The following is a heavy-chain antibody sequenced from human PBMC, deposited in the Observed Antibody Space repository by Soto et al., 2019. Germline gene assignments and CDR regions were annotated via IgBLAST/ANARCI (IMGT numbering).Heavy chain of an antibody. CDR1: GYSISIGYS. Sequence: DPLSLTFTVCGYSISIGYSWGSIRQPPGKGLEWIGSIYHSGSTYYNPSLKSRVTISVDTSKNQFSLKLSSVTAADTAVYYCAIDGPGGFFDYWGQGTQVTVSS. J-gene: IGHJ4*02. CDR3: AIDGPGGFFDY. V-gene: IGHV4-38-2*02. CDR2: IYHSGST. D-gene: IGHD1-1*01.